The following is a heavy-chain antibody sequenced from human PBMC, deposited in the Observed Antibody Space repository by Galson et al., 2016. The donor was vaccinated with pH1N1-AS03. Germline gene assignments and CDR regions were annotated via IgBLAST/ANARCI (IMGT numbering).Heavy chain of an antibody. CDR3: ARQIKGGMDV. D-gene: IGHD5-24*01. CDR1: GDSVSSNSVA. Sequence: CAISGDSVSSNSVAWNWIRQSPSRGLEWLGRTYYRSKWFNEYPASVKSRITINSDTSKNQFSLQLNSETPEDTALYFCARQIKGGMDVWGQGTTVTVSS. J-gene: IGHJ6*02. V-gene: IGHV6-1*01. CDR2: TYYRSKWFN.